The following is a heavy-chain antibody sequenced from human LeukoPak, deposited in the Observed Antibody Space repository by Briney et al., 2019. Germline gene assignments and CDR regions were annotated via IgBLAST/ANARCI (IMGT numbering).Heavy chain of an antibody. J-gene: IGHJ3*02. CDR2: IYPGDSDT. CDR1: GYSFTSYW. CDR3: ATRRGATGTGSAFDI. V-gene: IGHV5-51*01. Sequence: GESLKTSCKGSGYSFTSYWIGWVRQMPGKGLEWMGIIYPGDSDTRYSPSFQGQVTISADKSISTAYLQWSSLKASDTAMYYCATRRGATGTGSAFDIWGQGTMVTVSS. D-gene: IGHD1-1*01.